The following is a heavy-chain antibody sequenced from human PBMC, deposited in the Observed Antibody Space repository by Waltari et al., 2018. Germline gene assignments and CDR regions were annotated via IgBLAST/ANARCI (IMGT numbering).Heavy chain of an antibody. J-gene: IGHJ5*02. Sequence: QVQLQESGPGLVKPSETLSLTCTVSGGSISSYYWSWIRQPPGKGLEWIGYIYYSGSTNDNPSLKSRVTISVDTSKNQFSLKLSSVTAVDTAVYYCARGGGFWSGYDNWFDPWGQGTLVTVSS. CDR3: ARGGGFWSGYDNWFDP. V-gene: IGHV4-59*01. CDR2: IYYSGST. CDR1: GGSISSYY. D-gene: IGHD3-3*01.